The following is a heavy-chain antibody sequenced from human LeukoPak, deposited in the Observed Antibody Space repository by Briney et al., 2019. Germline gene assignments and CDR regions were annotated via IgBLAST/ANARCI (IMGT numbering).Heavy chain of an antibody. J-gene: IGHJ4*02. CDR2: IIPIFGTA. D-gene: IGHD3-22*01. CDR3: ANKRHYYDSSGYYGPLDY. V-gene: IGHV1-69*05. Sequence: SVKVSCKASGGTFSSYAISWLRQAPGQGLEWMGGIIPIFGTANYAQKFQGRVTITTDESTSTAYMELSSLRSEDTAVYYCANKRHYYDSSGYYGPLDYWGQGTLVTVSS. CDR1: GGTFSSYA.